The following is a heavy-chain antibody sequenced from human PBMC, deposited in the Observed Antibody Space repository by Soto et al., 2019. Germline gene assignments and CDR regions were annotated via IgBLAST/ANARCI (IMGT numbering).Heavy chain of an antibody. D-gene: IGHD3-3*01. Sequence: EVQLLESGGGLVQPGGSLRLSCAASGFTFSSYAMSWVRQAPGKGLEWVSAISGSGGSTYYADSVKGRFTISRDNSKNTLYLQMNSLRAEDTAVYYCAKGPSSYDFWSPPTHSLSYMDVWGQGTTVTVSS. CDR2: ISGSGGST. V-gene: IGHV3-23*01. CDR1: GFTFSSYA. J-gene: IGHJ6*03. CDR3: AKGPSSYDFWSPPTHSLSYMDV.